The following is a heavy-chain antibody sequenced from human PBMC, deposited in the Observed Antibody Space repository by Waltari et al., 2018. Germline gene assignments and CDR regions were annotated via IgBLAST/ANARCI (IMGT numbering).Heavy chain of an antibody. V-gene: IGHV3-23*04. Sequence: EVQLVESGGGLVQPGGSLRLSCAASGFTFSSYAMSWVRQAPGKGLGWVSAISGSGGSTYYADSVKGRFTISRDNSKNTLYLQMNSLRAEDTAVYYCAKSTKLNYGHEGANDYWGQGTLVTVSS. CDR3: AKSTKLNYGHEGANDY. CDR1: GFTFSSYA. D-gene: IGHD4-17*01. CDR2: ISGSGGST. J-gene: IGHJ4*02.